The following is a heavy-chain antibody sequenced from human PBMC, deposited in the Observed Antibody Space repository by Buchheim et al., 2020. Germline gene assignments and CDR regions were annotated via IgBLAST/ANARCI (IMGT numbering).Heavy chain of an antibody. J-gene: IGHJ6*02. CDR3: AKDHRYYYYGMDV. CDR1: GFTFSSYG. Sequence: QVQLVESGGGVVQPGRSLRLSCAASGFTFSSYGMHWVRQAPGKGLEWVAVISYDGSNKYYADSVKGRFTISRDNSKNTLYLQMNSLRAEDTAVYYCAKDHRYYYYGMDVWGQGTT. CDR2: ISYDGSNK. V-gene: IGHV3-30*18.